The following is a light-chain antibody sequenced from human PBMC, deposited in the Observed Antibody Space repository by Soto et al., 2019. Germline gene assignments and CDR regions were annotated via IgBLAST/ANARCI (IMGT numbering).Light chain of an antibody. CDR2: AAS. V-gene: IGKV1-9*01. J-gene: IGKJ2*01. CDR1: QGIRSY. CDR3: QQLNSYPHT. Sequence: DIQLTQSPSFLSASVGDRVTITCRASQGIRSYLAWYQQKPGKAPKLLIYAASTLQSGVPSRFSGSGSGTELTLTVTSLQPEDFATYYCQQLNSYPHTFGQGTTLEIK.